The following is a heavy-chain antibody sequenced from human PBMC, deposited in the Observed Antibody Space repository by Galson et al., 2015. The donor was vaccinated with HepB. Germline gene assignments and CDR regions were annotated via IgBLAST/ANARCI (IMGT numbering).Heavy chain of an antibody. CDR2: ITSTSSML. V-gene: IGHV3-48*04. J-gene: IGHJ6*03. CDR1: GFSFSDYT. D-gene: IGHD1-7*01. Sequence: SLRLSCAASGFSFSDYTMSWVRQAPGKGLEWLSYITSTSSMLYYADSVKGRFTVSRDNSKNSLYLQMNGLRVEDTAVYYCAKRAPGTTLPGAYYYYMDVWGEGTTVTVSS. CDR3: AKRAPGTTLPGAYYYYMDV.